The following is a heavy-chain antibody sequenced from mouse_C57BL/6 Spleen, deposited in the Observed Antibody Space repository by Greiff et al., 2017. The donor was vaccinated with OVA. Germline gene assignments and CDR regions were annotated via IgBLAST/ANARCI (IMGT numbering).Heavy chain of an antibody. Sequence: DVMLVESGGGLVQPGGSLSLSCAASGFTFTDYYMSWVRQPPGKALEWLGFIRNKANGYTTEYSASVKGRFTISRDNSQSILYLQMNALRAEDSATYYCASGLSFAYWGQGTLVTVSA. D-gene: IGHD2-2*01. V-gene: IGHV7-3*01. CDR1: GFTFTDYY. CDR2: IRNKANGYTT. CDR3: ASGLSFAY. J-gene: IGHJ3*01.